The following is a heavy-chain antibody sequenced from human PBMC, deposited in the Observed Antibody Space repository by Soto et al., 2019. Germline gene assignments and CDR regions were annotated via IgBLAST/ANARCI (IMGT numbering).Heavy chain of an antibody. Sequence: SETLSLTCAVYGGSVSGYYWSWIRQPPGKGLEWIGEINHSGSTNYNPSLKSRVTISVDTSKNQFSLKLSSVTAADTAVYYCARERPYYDFWSGYSQYYYYYGMDVWGQGTTVTVSS. J-gene: IGHJ6*02. CDR1: GGSVSGYY. D-gene: IGHD3-3*01. CDR3: ARERPYYDFWSGYSQYYYYYGMDV. V-gene: IGHV4-34*01. CDR2: INHSGST.